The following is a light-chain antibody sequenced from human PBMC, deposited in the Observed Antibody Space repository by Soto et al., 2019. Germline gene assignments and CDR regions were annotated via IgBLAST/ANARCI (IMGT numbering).Light chain of an antibody. Sequence: QSALTQPASVSGSPGQSITISCTGTSSDVGSYNLVSWYQQHPGKAPQLMIYEVSQWPSGVSNRFSGSKSGNAASLTISGLQAEDEADYYCCSYAGSTTYVFGSGTKLTVL. J-gene: IGLJ1*01. CDR3: CSYAGSTTYV. CDR2: EVS. V-gene: IGLV2-23*02. CDR1: SSDVGSYNL.